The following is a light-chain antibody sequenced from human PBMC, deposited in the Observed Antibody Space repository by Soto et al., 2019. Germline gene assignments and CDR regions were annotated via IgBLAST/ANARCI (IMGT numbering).Light chain of an antibody. CDR2: EVS. CDR3: SSYTSSNTLV. Sequence: QSVLTQPASVSGSPGQSITISCIGSSDDVGGYKYVSWYQHHPGTAPKLIISEVSIRPSGVSNRFSGSKSGNTASLTISGLQAEDEADYYCSSYTSSNTLVFGGGTQLTVL. J-gene: IGLJ7*01. V-gene: IGLV2-14*01. CDR1: SDDVGGYKY.